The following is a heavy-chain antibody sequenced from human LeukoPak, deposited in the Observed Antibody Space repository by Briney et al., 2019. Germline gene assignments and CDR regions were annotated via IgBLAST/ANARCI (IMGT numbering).Heavy chain of an antibody. V-gene: IGHV4-34*01. CDR3: ARDTSMAAFDY. CDR1: GGSFSGYY. Sequence: PSETLSLTCAVYGGSFSGYYWSWIRQPPGKGLEWIGEINHSGSTNYNPSLKSRVTISVDTSKNQFSLKLSSVTAADTAVYYCARDTSMAAFDYWGQGTLVTVSS. CDR2: INHSGST. J-gene: IGHJ4*02. D-gene: IGHD5-18*01.